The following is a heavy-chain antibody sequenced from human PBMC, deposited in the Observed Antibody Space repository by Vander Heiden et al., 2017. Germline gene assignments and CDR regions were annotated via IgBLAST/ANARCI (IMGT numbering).Heavy chain of an antibody. V-gene: IGHV1-2*02. D-gene: IGHD4-17*01. Sequence: QVQLVQSGAEVQPPGASVKVSFKASGYTFTGYYMHWVRQAPGQGLEWMGWINPNSGGTNDAQKFQGRVTMTRDTSISTAYMELSRLRSDDTAVYYCARGGDYGENDYWGQGTLVTVSS. J-gene: IGHJ4*02. CDR1: GYTFTGYY. CDR2: INPNSGGT. CDR3: ARGGDYGENDY.